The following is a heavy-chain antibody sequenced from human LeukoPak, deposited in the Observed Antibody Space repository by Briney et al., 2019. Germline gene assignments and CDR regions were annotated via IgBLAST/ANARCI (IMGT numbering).Heavy chain of an antibody. D-gene: IGHD6-6*01. J-gene: IGHJ4*02. CDR3: AKECIAARLLSNFDY. CDR2: ISGSGGST. V-gene: IGHV3-23*01. CDR1: GFTFSSYA. Sequence: GESLRLSCAASGFTFSSYAMSWVRQAPGKGLEWVSAISGSGGSTYYADSVKGRFTISRDNSKNTLYLQMNSLRAEDTAVYYCAKECIAARLLSNFDYWGQGTMVTVSS.